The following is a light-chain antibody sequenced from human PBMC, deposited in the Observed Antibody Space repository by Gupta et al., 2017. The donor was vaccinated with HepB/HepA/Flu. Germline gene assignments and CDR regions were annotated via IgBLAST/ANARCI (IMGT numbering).Light chain of an antibody. CDR1: SSDVGRYNR. V-gene: IGLV2-18*02. CDR2: EVS. Sequence: QSALTQPPSVSGSPGPSVTISCTGTSSDVGRYNRLSWYQQSPGTAPKLMISEVSNRPSGVPDRFSGSRSANTASLTISGLQAEDEADYYCSSYTSSSTYVFGTGTKVTVL. CDR3: SSYTSSSTYV. J-gene: IGLJ1*01.